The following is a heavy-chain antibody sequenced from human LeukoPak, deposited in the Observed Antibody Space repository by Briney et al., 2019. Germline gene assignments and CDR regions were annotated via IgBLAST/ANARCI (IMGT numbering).Heavy chain of an antibody. D-gene: IGHD3-22*01. V-gene: IGHV1-2*02. CDR2: INPNSGGT. CDR1: GYTFSSYG. J-gene: IGHJ6*03. Sequence: ASVKVCCKTSGYTFSSYGISWVRQAPGQGLEWMGWINPNSGGTNYAQKFQGRVTMTRDTSISTAYMELSRLRSDDTAVYYCASDSSGYYMQNYYYYYYMDVWGKGTTVTVSS. CDR3: ASDSSGYYMQNYYYYYYMDV.